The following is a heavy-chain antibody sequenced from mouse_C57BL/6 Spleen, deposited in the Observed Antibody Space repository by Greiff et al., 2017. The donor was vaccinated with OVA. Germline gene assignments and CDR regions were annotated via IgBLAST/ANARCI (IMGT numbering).Heavy chain of an antibody. CDR3: ARFGWFDY. CDR2: IDPSDSYT. D-gene: IGHD1-1*02. Sequence: QVQLKQPGAELVMPGASVKLSCKASGYTFTSYWMHWVKQRPGQGLEWIGEIDPSDSYTNYNQKFKGKSTLTVDKSSSTAYMQLSSLTSEDSAVYYCARFGWFDYWGQGTTLTVSS. J-gene: IGHJ2*01. CDR1: GYTFTSYW. V-gene: IGHV1-69*01.